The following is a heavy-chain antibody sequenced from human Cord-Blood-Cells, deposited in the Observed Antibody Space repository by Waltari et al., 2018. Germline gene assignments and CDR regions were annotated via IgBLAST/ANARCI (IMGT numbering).Heavy chain of an antibody. CDR2: INAGNGNT. V-gene: IGHV1-3*01. J-gene: IGHJ2*01. D-gene: IGHD2-15*01. CDR3: ARDYIYWYFDL. CDR1: GYTFTSYA. Sequence: QVQLVQSGAEVKKPGASVKVSCKASGYTFTSYAMHWVRQAPGQRLEWMGWINAGNGNTKYSQKCQGRVTITRDTSASTAYMELSSLRSEDTAVYYCARDYIYWYFDLWGRGTLVTVSS.